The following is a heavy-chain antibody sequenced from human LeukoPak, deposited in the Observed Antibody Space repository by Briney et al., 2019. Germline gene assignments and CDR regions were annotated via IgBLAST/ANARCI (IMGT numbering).Heavy chain of an antibody. D-gene: IGHD5-18*01. CDR2: ISGSGGST. J-gene: IGHJ4*02. V-gene: IGHV3-23*01. Sequence: QSGGSLRLSCAASGFTFSSYAMSWVRQAPGKGLEWVSAISGSGGSTYYADSVKGRFTISRDNSKNTLYLQMNSLRAEDTAVYYCAGGYSRLDYFDYWGQGTLVTVSS. CDR3: AGGYSRLDYFDY. CDR1: GFTFSSYA.